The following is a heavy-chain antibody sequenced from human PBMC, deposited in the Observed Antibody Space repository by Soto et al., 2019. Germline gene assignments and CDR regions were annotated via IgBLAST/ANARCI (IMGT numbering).Heavy chain of an antibody. Sequence: PGESLKISCKGSGYSFTSYWIGWVRQMPGKGLEWMGSIYPGDSDTRYSPSFQGHVTISADKSIRTAYLQWSRLKASDTAMYYCGRSTYYYDSSGYRNDASDYSGQGTLVTVYS. CDR2: IYPGDSDT. D-gene: IGHD3-22*01. J-gene: IGHJ4*02. CDR1: GYSFTSYW. V-gene: IGHV5-51*01. CDR3: GRSTYYYDSSGYRNDASDY.